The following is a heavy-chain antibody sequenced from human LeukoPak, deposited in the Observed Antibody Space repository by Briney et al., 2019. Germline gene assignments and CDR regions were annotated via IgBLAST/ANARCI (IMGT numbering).Heavy chain of an antibody. Sequence: ASVKVSCKASGYTFTGYYMHWVRQAPGQGLEWMGWINPNSGGTNYAQKFQGRVTMTRDTSFSTAYMELSRLRSDDTAVYYCARTRFMEWSDFDYWGQGTLVTVSS. D-gene: IGHD3-3*01. V-gene: IGHV1-2*02. J-gene: IGHJ4*02. CDR2: INPNSGGT. CDR3: ARTRFMEWSDFDY. CDR1: GYTFTGYY.